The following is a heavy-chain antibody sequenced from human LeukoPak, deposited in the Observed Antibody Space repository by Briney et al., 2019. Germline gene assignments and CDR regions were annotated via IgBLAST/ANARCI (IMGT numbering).Heavy chain of an antibody. Sequence: SETLSLTCTVTGGSISSSSHYWGWIRQPPGKGLEWIGSIYYSGSTYYNPSLKSRVTISVDTSKNQFSLKLSSVTAAGTAVYYCARLVYDSSGYFDYWGQGTLVTVSS. V-gene: IGHV4-39*01. CDR3: ARLVYDSSGYFDY. J-gene: IGHJ4*02. CDR2: IYYSGST. D-gene: IGHD3-22*01. CDR1: GGSISSSSHY.